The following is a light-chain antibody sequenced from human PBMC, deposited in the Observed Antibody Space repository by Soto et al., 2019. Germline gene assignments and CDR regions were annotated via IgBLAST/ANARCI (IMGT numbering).Light chain of an antibody. Sequence: QSALTQPASVSGSPGQSITLSCTGTSGDVGAYNYVSWYQHHPGRAPKLMIFDVIYRPSGVSTRFSGSKSGNTASLTISGLQAEDEADYYCSSYTTTSTLVVFGGGTQLTVL. CDR3: SSYTTTSTLVV. J-gene: IGLJ2*01. V-gene: IGLV2-14*03. CDR2: DVI. CDR1: SGDVGAYNY.